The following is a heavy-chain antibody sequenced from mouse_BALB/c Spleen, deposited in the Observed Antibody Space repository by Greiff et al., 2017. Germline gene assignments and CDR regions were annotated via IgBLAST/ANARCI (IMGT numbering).Heavy chain of an antibody. CDR2: IDPENGDT. CDR1: GFNIKDYY. J-gene: IGHJ4*01. D-gene: IGHD3-1*01. CDR3: NPSSGYVNYAMDY. V-gene: IGHV14-4*02. Sequence: VQLKESGGELVRSGASVKLSCTASGFNIKDYYMPWVKQRPEQGLEWIGWIDPENGDTEYAPKFQGKATMTADTSSNTAYLQLSSLTSEDTAVYYCNPSSGYVNYAMDYWGQGTSVTVSS.